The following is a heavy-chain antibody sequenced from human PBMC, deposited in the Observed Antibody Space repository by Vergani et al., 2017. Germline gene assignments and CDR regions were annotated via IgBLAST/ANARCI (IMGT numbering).Heavy chain of an antibody. Sequence: QVQVVQSGAEVKKSGASVKVSCKTSGYTFSNYYMHWVRQAPGQGLEWMGIINPSGGHTNYAQKFQGRVTMTRDTSTSTVYMELSRLRSEDTAIYYCARRDYGILTGYRYWGQGTLVTVSA. CDR2: INPSGGHT. J-gene: IGHJ4*01. CDR3: ARRDYGILTGYRY. CDR1: GYTFSNYY. D-gene: IGHD3-9*01. V-gene: IGHV1-46*03.